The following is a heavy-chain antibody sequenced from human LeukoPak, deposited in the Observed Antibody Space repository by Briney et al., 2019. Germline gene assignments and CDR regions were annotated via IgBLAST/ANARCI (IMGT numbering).Heavy chain of an antibody. CDR1: GYTFTSYG. Sequence: ASVKVSCKASGYTFTSYGISWVRQAPGQGLEWMGWISAKNGDIKFTKKLQGRVTMTTDTSTTTAYMELRSLRSDDTAVYYCARGDSSDLYNWFDPWGQGTLVTVSS. J-gene: IGHJ5*02. CDR3: ARGDSSDLYNWFDP. D-gene: IGHD3-22*01. CDR2: ISAKNGDI. V-gene: IGHV1-18*04.